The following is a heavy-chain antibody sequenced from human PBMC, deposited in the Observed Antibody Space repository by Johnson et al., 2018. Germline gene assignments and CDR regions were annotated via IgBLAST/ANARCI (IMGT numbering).Heavy chain of an antibody. J-gene: IGHJ6*02. CDR1: GFTFSSYG. CDR2: IWYDGSNK. V-gene: IGHV3-33*01. CDR3: AREIAAAGHYGMDV. D-gene: IGHD6-13*01. Sequence: QVQLVQSGGGVVQPGRSLRLPCAASGFTFSSYGMHWVRQAPGKGREWVAVIWYDGSNKNYADSVKGRFTISRDNFKNTRYLQMNSLRAEDTAVYYCAREIAAAGHYGMDVWGQGTTVTVSS.